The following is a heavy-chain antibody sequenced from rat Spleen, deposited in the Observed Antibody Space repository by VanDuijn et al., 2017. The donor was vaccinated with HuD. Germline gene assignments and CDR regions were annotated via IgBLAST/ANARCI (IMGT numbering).Heavy chain of an antibody. CDR3: TTEGYMYTTGPGY. CDR2: ISPSGGST. CDR1: GFIFSDYY. Sequence: EVQLVESGGGLVQPGRSLKLSCAASGFIFSDYYMAWVRQAPTKGLEWVASISPSGGSTYYRDSVKGRFTISRDNAKSTLYLQMDSLRSEDTATYYCTTEGYMYTTGPGYWGQGTLVTVSS. D-gene: IGHD1-6*01. J-gene: IGHJ3*01. V-gene: IGHV5-27*01.